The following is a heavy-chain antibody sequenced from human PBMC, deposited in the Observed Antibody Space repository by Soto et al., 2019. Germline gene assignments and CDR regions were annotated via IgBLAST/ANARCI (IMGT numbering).Heavy chain of an antibody. CDR3: ATGVGGAGYAMDV. CDR2: ISISSTYI. V-gene: IGHV3-21*01. CDR1: GFTFNSYT. J-gene: IGHJ6*02. D-gene: IGHD3-10*01. Sequence: EVQLVESGGGLVKPGGSLRLSCAASGFTFNSYTMNWVRQAPGKGLEWVSSISISSTYIHYADSVEGRFTVSRDNAKHSLYPPMDTLRAEDTAVYYCATGVGGAGYAMDVWGQGPTVTVSS.